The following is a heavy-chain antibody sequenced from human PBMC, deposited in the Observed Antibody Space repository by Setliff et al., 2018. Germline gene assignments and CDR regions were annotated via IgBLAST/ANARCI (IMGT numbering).Heavy chain of an antibody. CDR3: ARGTYANSWARFDF. V-gene: IGHV4-30-4*08. D-gene: IGHD2-15*01. CDR2: MYHNGDT. CDR1: DDSTRNNNYF. J-gene: IGHJ4*02. Sequence: SETLSLTCVVSDDSTRNNNYFWAWIRQPPGKGLEWIGFMYHNGDTHYSPSLKSRVSLSVDTSKRQVSLKLNTATAADTAVYYCARGTYANSWARFDFWGRGTLVTVSS.